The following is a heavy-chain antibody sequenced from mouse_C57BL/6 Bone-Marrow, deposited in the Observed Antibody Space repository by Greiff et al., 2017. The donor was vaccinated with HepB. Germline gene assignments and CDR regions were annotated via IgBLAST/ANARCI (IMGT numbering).Heavy chain of an antibody. Sequence: QVQLQQPGAELVMPGASVKLSCKASGYTFTSYWMHWVKQRPGQGLEWIGEIDPSDSYTNYNQKFKGKSTLTVYKSSSTAYMQLSSLTSEDSAVYYCAYYSNYEAYWGQGTLVTVSA. CDR1: GYTFTSYW. CDR3: AYYSNYEAY. D-gene: IGHD2-5*01. CDR2: IDPSDSYT. J-gene: IGHJ3*01. V-gene: IGHV1-69*01.